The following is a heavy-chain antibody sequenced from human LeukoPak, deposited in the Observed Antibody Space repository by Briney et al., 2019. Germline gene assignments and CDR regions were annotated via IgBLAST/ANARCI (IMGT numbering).Heavy chain of an antibody. CDR3: ARKKANWGLGNWFDP. J-gene: IGHJ5*02. D-gene: IGHD7-27*01. CDR1: GYTFTSYG. Sequence: GASVKVSCKASGYTFTSYGISWVRQAPGQGLEWMGWISAYNGNTNYAQKLQGRVTMTTDTSTSTAYMELRSLRSDDTAVYYCARKKANWGLGNWFDPWGQGTLVTVSS. V-gene: IGHV1-18*01. CDR2: ISAYNGNT.